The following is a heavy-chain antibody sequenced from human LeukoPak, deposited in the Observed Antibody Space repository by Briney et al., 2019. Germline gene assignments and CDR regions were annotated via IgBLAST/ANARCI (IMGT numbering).Heavy chain of an antibody. CDR2: IRSKAYGGTT. CDR3: TREGAYDYVWGSYRQYYFDY. D-gene: IGHD3-16*02. CDR1: GFTFGDYA. Sequence: GSLRLSCTASGFTFGDYAMSWFRQAPGKGLEWVGFIRSKAYGGTTEYAASVKGRFTISRDDSKSIAYLQMNSLKTEDTAVYYCTREGAYDYVWGSYRQYYFDYWGQGTLVTVSS. V-gene: IGHV3-49*03. J-gene: IGHJ4*02.